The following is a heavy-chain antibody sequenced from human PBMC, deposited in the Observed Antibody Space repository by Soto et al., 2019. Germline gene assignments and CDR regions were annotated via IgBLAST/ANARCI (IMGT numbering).Heavy chain of an antibody. CDR3: VYRDFGDYFFQF. CDR1: GFSLTTQGVH. J-gene: IGHJ4*02. Sequence: QITLKESGPTLVKPTQTLTLTCTFSGFSLTTQGVHVGWIRQPQGKALEWLALIYLDDNEVYSLSLKNRLTNTKDTSKSQVVLTLATVDPVDTVTYYCVYRDFGDYFFQFWVQGILVNVSS. D-gene: IGHD4-17*01. V-gene: IGHV2-5*02. CDR2: IYLDDNE.